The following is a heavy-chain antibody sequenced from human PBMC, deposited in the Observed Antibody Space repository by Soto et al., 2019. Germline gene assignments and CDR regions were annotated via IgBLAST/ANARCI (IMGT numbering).Heavy chain of an antibody. CDR2: IIPSLGST. CDR1: EGTFTNYA. CDR3: ARVEAGAYFQVYYGMDV. V-gene: IGHV1-69*14. J-gene: IGHJ6*02. D-gene: IGHD3-16*01. Sequence: QVQLVQSGAEVKEPGSSVKVTCKASEGTFTNYAISWVRQAPGQGLASIGVIIPSLGSTNNAQKFQGKVTITADKSTSTIYMELSSLRSEDSAVYYCARVEAGAYFQVYYGMDVWGQGTTVTVPS.